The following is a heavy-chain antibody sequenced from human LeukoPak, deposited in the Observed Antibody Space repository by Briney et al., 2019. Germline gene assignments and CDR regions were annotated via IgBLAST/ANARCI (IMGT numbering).Heavy chain of an antibody. CDR3: AKSSGWSQGYFDY. J-gene: IGHJ4*02. CDR2: ISYDGSNK. V-gene: IGHV3-30*18. Sequence: QPGRSLRLSCAASGFTFSSYGMHWVRQAPGKGLEWVAVISYDGSNKYYADSVKGRFTISRDNSKNTLYLQMNSLRAEDTAVYYCAKSSGWSQGYFDYWGQGTLVTVSS. CDR1: GFTFSSYG. D-gene: IGHD6-19*01.